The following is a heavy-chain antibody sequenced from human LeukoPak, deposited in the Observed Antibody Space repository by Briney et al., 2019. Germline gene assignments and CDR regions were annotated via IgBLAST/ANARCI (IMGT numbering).Heavy chain of an antibody. D-gene: IGHD3-9*01. CDR2: IYYSGST. V-gene: IGHV4-39*01. Sequence: PSETLSLTCTVSGGSISSSSYYWGWIRQPPGKGLEWIGSIYYSGSTYYNPSLKSRVTISVDTSKNQFSLKLGSVTAADTAVYYCASYYDILTGFDYWGQGTLVTVSS. J-gene: IGHJ4*02. CDR3: ASYYDILTGFDY. CDR1: GGSISSSSYY.